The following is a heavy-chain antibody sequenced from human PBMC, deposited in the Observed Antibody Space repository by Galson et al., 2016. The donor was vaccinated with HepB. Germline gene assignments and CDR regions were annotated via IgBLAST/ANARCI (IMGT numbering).Heavy chain of an antibody. D-gene: IGHD5-24*01. CDR2: IEQDGSEK. J-gene: IGHJ5*02. V-gene: IGHV3-7*01. Sequence: SLRLSCAASGFSFSTSFMSWVRKAPGKGLEWVATIEQDGSEKYYVDSVKGRFTISRDNAKNSLYLQMNSRRAEDTAVYYCGRGRMAFGPWGQGTLLTVSS. CDR3: GRGRMAFGP. CDR1: GFSFSTSF.